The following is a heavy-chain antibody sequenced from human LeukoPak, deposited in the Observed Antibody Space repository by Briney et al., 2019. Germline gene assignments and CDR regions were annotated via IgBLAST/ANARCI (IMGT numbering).Heavy chain of an antibody. D-gene: IGHD3-10*01. CDR2: INHSGST. J-gene: IGHJ4*02. CDR3: AGCYGSDLDY. CDR1: GGSFSGYY. Sequence: PSETLSLTCAVYGGSFSGYYWSWIRQPPGKGLEWIGEINHSGSTNYNPSLKSRVTISVDTSKNQFSLKLSSVTAADTAVYYCAGCYGSDLDYWGQGTLVTVSS. V-gene: IGHV4-34*01.